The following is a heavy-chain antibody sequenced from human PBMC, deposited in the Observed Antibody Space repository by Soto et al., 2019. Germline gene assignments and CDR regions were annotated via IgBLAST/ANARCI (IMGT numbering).Heavy chain of an antibody. D-gene: IGHD5-18*01. Sequence: PSETLSLTCAVYGGSFSGYYWSWIRQPPGKGLEWIGEINHSGSTNYNPSLKSRVTISVDTSKNQFSLKLSSVTAADTAVYYCARGSRGGYSYGYFYYWGQGTLVTVSS. CDR1: GGSFSGYY. CDR2: INHSGST. CDR3: ARGSRGGYSYGYFYY. V-gene: IGHV4-34*01. J-gene: IGHJ4*02.